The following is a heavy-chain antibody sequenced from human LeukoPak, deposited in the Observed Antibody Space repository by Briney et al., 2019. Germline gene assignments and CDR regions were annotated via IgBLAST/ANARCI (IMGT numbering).Heavy chain of an antibody. CDR1: GYTLTGYY. V-gene: IGHV1-2*02. J-gene: IGHJ4*02. Sequence: GASVTVSCKASGYTLTGYYMHWVRQAPGQGLEWMGWINPNSGGTNYAQKFQGRVTMTRDTSISTAYMELSRLRSDDTAVYYCARVYYYDSSGYYRHWGQGTLVTVSS. CDR3: ARVYYYDSSGYYRH. D-gene: IGHD3-22*01. CDR2: INPNSGGT.